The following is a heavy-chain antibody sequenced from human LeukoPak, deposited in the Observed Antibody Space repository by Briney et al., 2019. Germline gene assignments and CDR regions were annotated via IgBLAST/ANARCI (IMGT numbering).Heavy chain of an antibody. D-gene: IGHD1-1*01. V-gene: IGHV1-69*06. CDR3: ARDQIGYNWKGGYYFDY. CDR2: IIPIFGTA. J-gene: IGHJ4*02. Sequence: ASVKVSCKASGGTFSSYAISWVRQAPGQGLERMGGIIPIFGTANYAQKFQGRVTITADKSTSTAYMELSSLRSEDTAVYYCARDQIGYNWKGGYYFDYWGQGTLVTVSS. CDR1: GGTFSSYA.